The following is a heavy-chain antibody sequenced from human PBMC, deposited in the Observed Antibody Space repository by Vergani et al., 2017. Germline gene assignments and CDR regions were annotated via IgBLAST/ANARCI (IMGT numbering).Heavy chain of an antibody. CDR2: ISSSSSYI. V-gene: IGHV3-21*01. CDR3: ARMDTDQLVDSYHPEFDY. D-gene: IGHD5-18*01. CDR1: GFTFSSYS. J-gene: IGHJ4*02. Sequence: EVQLVESGGGLVKPGGSLRLSCAASGFTFSSYSMNWVRQAPGKGLEWVSSISSSSSYIYYADSVKGRFTISRDNAKNSLYLQMNSLRLEDTAQYYCARMDTDQLVDSYHPEFDYWGQGTLVSVSS.